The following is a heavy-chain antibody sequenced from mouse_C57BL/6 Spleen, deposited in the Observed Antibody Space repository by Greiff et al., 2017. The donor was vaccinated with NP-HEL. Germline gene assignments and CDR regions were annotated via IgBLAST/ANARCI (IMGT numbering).Heavy chain of an antibody. V-gene: IGHV1-18*01. CDR1: GYTFTDYN. CDR2: INPNNGGT. CDR3: ARLNYDHDGGAFFDY. D-gene: IGHD2-4*01. J-gene: IGHJ2*01. Sequence: EVQGVESGPELVKPGASVKIPCKASGYTFTDYNMDWVKQSHGKSLEWIGDINPNNGGTIYNQKFKGKATLTVDKSSSTAYMELRSLTSEDTAVYYCARLNYDHDGGAFFDYWGQGTTLTVSS.